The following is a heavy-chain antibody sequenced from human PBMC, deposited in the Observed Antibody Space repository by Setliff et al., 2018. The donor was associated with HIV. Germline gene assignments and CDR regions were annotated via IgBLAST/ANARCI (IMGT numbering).Heavy chain of an antibody. D-gene: IGHD5-12*01. CDR3: ARGKTWLRFLDY. CDR2: INTHSGYT. V-gene: IGHV1-18*01. Sequence: ASVKVXXXASGYTXXXXXXXGVRQAPGQXLEWMGWINTHSGYTNYAQNVQGXXXXTMDTSTSAAYMELRSLKSDDTAVYYCARGKTWLRFLDYWGQGTLVTVSS. CDR1: GYTXXXXX. J-gene: IGHJ4*02.